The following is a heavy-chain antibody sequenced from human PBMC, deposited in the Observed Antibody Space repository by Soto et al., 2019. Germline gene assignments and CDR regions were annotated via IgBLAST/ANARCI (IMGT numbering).Heavy chain of an antibody. CDR1: GFTLSAYW. CDR2: INRDRSKK. D-gene: IGHD6-13*01. CDR3: ARDVSPGSSSLYLDAFDI. J-gene: IGHJ3*02. V-gene: IGHV3-7*05. Sequence: EVQLEESGGDLVQPGGSLRLSCAASGFTLSAYWMTWVRQAPGKGREGGANINRDRSKKSYLDSVRGRFTISRDNVGNSLYLQMDSLRADDTALYYCARDVSPGSSSLYLDAFDIWGQGTMVTVSS.